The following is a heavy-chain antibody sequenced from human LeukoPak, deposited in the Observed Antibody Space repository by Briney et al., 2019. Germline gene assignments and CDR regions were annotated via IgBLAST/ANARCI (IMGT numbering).Heavy chain of an antibody. V-gene: IGHV4-39*01. D-gene: IGHD3-22*01. J-gene: IGHJ4*02. CDR1: GGSISSRSYY. CDR3: ARHPYYYDIGFDY. CDR2: IYYSGST. Sequence: SETLSLTCTVSGGSISSRSYYWGWIRQPPGKGLEWIGSIYYSGSTYYNPSLKSRVSVSVDTSKNQFSLKLTSVTAADTALYYCARHPYYYDIGFDYWGQGTLVTVSS.